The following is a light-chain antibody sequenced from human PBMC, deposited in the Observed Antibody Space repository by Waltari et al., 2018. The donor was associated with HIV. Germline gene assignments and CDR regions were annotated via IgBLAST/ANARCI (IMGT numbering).Light chain of an antibody. V-gene: IGLV2-8*01. J-gene: IGLJ2*01. Sequence: QSALTQPPSASGSPGQSVTISCTGTSSDVGGYNYVSWYQQHPGKAPKLMIYEVSKRPSGVPDRFSGSNSGNTASLTVSGLQAEDEADYYCNSYAGSNNVVFGGGTKVTVL. CDR3: NSYAGSNNVV. CDR1: SSDVGGYNY. CDR2: EVS.